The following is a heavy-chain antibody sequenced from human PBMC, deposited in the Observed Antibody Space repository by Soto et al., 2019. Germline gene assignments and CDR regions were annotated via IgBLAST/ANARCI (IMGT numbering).Heavy chain of an antibody. D-gene: IGHD4-17*01. Sequence: QVQLVQSGAEVKKPGASVKVSCKASGYTFTSYDINWVRQATGQGLEWMGWMNPNSGNTGYAQKFQGRVTMTRNSSMSAAYMELSSLRSEDTAVFYCARGIRRTTAVMRPATYYFDYWGQGTLVTVSS. J-gene: IGHJ4*02. CDR1: GYTFTSYD. CDR2: MNPNSGNT. CDR3: ARGIRRTTAVMRPATYYFDY. V-gene: IGHV1-8*01.